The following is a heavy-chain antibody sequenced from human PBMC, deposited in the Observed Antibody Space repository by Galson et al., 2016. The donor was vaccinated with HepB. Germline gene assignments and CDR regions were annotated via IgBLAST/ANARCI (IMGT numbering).Heavy chain of an antibody. V-gene: IGHV4-4*02. CDR2: IYQTGST. CDR1: GDSIETSNF. CDR3: ARFSGYHVVHYYSGLDL. D-gene: IGHD3-22*01. Sequence: SETLSLTCTLSGDSIETSNFWTWVRQPPGKGLEWIGHIYQTGSTTYNPSLRSRVTISLDKFKNQFALKLTSVSAADTAVYYCARFSGYHVVHYYSGLDLWGRGTTVTVSS. J-gene: IGHJ6*02.